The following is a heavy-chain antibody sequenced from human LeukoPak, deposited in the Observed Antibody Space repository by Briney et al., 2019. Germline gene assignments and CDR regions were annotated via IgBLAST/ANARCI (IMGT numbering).Heavy chain of an antibody. D-gene: IGHD6-6*01. Sequence: SETLSLTCTVSGGPISSYYWSWVRQPPGKGLEWIGYIDYTGSTNYSPSLKSRVTISVDTSKNQFSLKLTSVTAADTAVYYCAREYSSSALGYWGQGTLVTVSS. CDR1: GGPISSYY. J-gene: IGHJ4*02. CDR2: IDYTGST. V-gene: IGHV4-59*12. CDR3: AREYSSSALGY.